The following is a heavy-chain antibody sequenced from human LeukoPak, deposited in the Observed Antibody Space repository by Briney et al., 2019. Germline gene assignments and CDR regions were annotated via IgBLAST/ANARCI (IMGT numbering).Heavy chain of an antibody. J-gene: IGHJ6*02. CDR2: IIPILGIA. CDR1: GGTFSSYA. D-gene: IGHD2-15*01. V-gene: IGHV1-69*04. CDR3: ARDPPYCSGGSCYGTLYYYYYGMDV. Sequence: SVKVSCTASGGTFSSYAISWVRQAPGQGLEWMGRIIPILGIANYAQNFQGRVTITADKSTSTAYMELSSLRSEDTAVYYCARDPPYCSGGSCYGTLYYYYYGMDVWGQGTTVTVSS.